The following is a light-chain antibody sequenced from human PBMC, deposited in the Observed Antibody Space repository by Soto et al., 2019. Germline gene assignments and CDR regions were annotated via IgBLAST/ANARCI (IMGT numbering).Light chain of an antibody. CDR3: SSRSGTDILYV. CDR1: SSDVGTSNY. Sequence: HSVLTKPPSASGFPGQSVTISCTGTSSDVGTSNYVSWYQQHPGKAPKLMIYEVTKRPSGVPDRFSGSKSGNTASLTVSGLQADDEADYYCSSRSGTDILYVFGTGTKVTVL. CDR2: EVT. V-gene: IGLV2-8*01. J-gene: IGLJ1*01.